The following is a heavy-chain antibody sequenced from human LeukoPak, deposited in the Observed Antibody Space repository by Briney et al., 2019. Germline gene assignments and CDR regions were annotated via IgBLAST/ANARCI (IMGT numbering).Heavy chain of an antibody. CDR2: TYYRSKWYN. J-gene: IGHJ5*02. Sequence: SQTLSLTCAISGDSVSSNSAAWNWIRQSPSRGLEWLGRTYYRSKWYNDYAVSVKSRITINPDTSKNQFSLQLNSVTPEDTAVYYCARVASSGWSWGFPGFDPWGQGTLVTVSS. CDR3: ARVASSGWSWGFPGFDP. D-gene: IGHD6-19*01. V-gene: IGHV6-1*01. CDR1: GDSVSSNSAA.